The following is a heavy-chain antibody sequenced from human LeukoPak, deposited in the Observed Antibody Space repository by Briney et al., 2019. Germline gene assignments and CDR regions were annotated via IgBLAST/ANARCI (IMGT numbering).Heavy chain of an antibody. V-gene: IGHV3-30-3*01. D-gene: IGHD2-2*01. CDR2: TSYDGINK. Sequence: GGSLRLSCAASGFTFSNYAMHWVRQAPGKGLEWVAVTSYDGINKYYADSVKGRFTISRDNSKNTLYLQMNSLRAEDTAVYYCARRYCSSTSCLFDYWGQGTLVTVSS. CDR1: GFTFSNYA. J-gene: IGHJ4*02. CDR3: ARRYCSSTSCLFDY.